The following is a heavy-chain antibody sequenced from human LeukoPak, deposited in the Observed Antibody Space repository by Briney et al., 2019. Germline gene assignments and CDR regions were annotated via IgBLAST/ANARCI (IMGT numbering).Heavy chain of an antibody. CDR3: ARDDHGDYGSY. CDR1: EFSFSSYS. D-gene: IGHD4-17*01. J-gene: IGHJ4*02. Sequence: GGSLRLSCAASEFSFSSYSMNWVRQAPGKGLEWVSSISSSSSYIYYADSVKGRFTISRDNAKNSLYLQMNSLRAEDTAVYYCARDDHGDYGSYWGQGTLVTVSS. CDR2: ISSSSSYI. V-gene: IGHV3-21*01.